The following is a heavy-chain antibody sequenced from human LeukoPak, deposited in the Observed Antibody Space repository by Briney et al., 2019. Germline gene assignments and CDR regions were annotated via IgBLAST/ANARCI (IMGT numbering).Heavy chain of an antibody. J-gene: IGHJ4*02. CDR3: GRVAYCGSGCYYYFDY. V-gene: IGHV1-2*02. Sequence: GASVKVSCKASGYTFTDNYIHWVRQAPGQGLEWMGWINPRSGGTSYGQKFQGRVTVTRDTSISTAYMELSSLTSDDTAVCYCGRVAYCGSGCYYYFDYWGQGTLVTVSS. CDR2: INPRSGGT. D-gene: IGHD2-21*02. CDR1: GYTFTDNY.